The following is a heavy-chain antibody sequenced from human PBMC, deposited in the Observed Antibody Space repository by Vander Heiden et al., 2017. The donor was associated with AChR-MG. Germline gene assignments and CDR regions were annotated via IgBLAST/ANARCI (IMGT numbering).Heavy chain of an antibody. Sequence: EVQLVESGGGLVQPGRSLRLSCAASGFTFEDYAMHGVRQAPGKGLEWVSVISWNSGSIGYADSVKGRFTISRDNAKNSLYLQMNSLRAEDTALYYCAKGRGSWEYQPLVDYWGQGTLVTVSS. V-gene: IGHV3-9*01. CDR2: ISWNSGSI. CDR1: GFTFEDYA. D-gene: IGHD2-2*01. CDR3: AKGRGSWEYQPLVDY. J-gene: IGHJ4*02.